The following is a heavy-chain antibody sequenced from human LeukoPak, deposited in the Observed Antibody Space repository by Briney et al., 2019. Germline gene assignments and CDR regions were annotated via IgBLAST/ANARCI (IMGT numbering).Heavy chain of an antibody. V-gene: IGHV4-39*07. J-gene: IGHJ3*02. CDR2: INHSGST. CDR3: ARGIYDILTGYYAFDI. D-gene: IGHD3-9*01. Sequence: PSETLSLTCTVSGGSISNSSYYWGWIRQPPGKGLEWIGEINHSGSTNYNPSLKSRVTISVDTSKNQFSLKLSSVTAADTAVYYCARGIYDILTGYYAFDIWGQGTMVTVSS. CDR1: GGSISNSSYY.